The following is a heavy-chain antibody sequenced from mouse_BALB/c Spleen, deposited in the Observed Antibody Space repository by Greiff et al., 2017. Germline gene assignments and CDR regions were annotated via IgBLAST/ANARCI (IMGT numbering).Heavy chain of an antibody. CDR2: INPSSGYT. CDR3: ARWLLRLYYFDY. V-gene: IGHV1-4*02. D-gene: IGHD1-2*01. J-gene: IGHJ2*01. Sequence: QVQLQQSAAELARPGASVKMSCKASGYTFTSYTMHWVKQRPGQGLEWIGYINPSSGYTEYNQKFKDKTTLTADKSSSTAYMQLSSLTSEDSAVYYCARWLLRLYYFDYWGQGTTLTVSS. CDR1: GYTFTSYT.